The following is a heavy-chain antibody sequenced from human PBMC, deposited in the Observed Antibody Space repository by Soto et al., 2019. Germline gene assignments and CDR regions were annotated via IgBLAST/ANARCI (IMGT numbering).Heavy chain of an antibody. CDR1: GFTFSSYG. CDR3: AKDQASIVVVVAATRDYGMDV. J-gene: IGHJ6*02. Sequence: QVQLVESGGGVVQPGRSLRLSCAASGFTFSSYGMHWVRQAPGKGLEWVAVISYDGSNKYYADSVKGRFTISRDNSKNALYQQMNSLRGEDTAVYYCAKDQASIVVVVAATRDYGMDVWGQGTTVTVSS. CDR2: ISYDGSNK. D-gene: IGHD2-15*01. V-gene: IGHV3-30*18.